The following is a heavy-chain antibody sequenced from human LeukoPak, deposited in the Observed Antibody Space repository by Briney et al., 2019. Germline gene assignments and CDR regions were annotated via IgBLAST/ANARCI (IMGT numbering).Heavy chain of an antibody. CDR2: ISSSSSYT. CDR1: GFTFSDYY. CDR3: ARYPVGAGTPDALDI. J-gene: IGHJ3*02. V-gene: IGHV3-11*03. Sequence: RAGGSLRLSCAASGFTFSDYYMSWIRQAPGKGLEWVSYISSSSSYTNYADSVKGRFTISRDNAKNSLYLQMNSLRAEDTAVYYCARYPVGAGTPDALDIWGQGTMVTVSS. D-gene: IGHD1-26*01.